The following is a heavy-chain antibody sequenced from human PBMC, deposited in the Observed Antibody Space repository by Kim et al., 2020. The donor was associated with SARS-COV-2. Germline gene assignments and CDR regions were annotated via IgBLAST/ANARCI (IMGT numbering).Heavy chain of an antibody. J-gene: IGHJ6*02. CDR3: ARRYCSGGSCYARGGMDV. Sequence: SETLSLTCTVSGGSISSSSYYWGWIRQPPGKGLEWIGSIYYSGSTYYNPSLKSRVTISVDTSKNQFSLKLSSVTAADTAVYYCARRYCSGGSCYARGGMDVWGQGTTVTVSS. V-gene: IGHV4-39*01. CDR2: IYYSGST. CDR1: GGSISSSSYY. D-gene: IGHD2-15*01.